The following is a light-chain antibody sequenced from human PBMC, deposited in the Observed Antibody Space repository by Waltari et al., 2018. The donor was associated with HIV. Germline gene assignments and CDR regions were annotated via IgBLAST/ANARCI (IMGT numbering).Light chain of an antibody. J-gene: IGLJ2*01. V-gene: IGLV2-14*01. CDR3: SSYISSNIRL. Sequence: QSSLPQHASVSAPPGQSLSISCTETTSGVNGHNYASWSQQHPLNAPKPMISHVRPPPAVVSSRFCGSKSGNTASLTISGVEAEDEAHYYCSSYISSNIRLFGGGTKVTVL. CDR1: TSGVNGHNY. CDR2: HVR.